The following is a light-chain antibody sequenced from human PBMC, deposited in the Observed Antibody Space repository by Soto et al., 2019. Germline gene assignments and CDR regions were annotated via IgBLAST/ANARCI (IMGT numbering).Light chain of an antibody. CDR3: AAWDDSLSGGV. CDR2: SND. J-gene: IGLJ1*01. CDR1: SFNIGFNY. V-gene: IGLV1-47*02. Sequence: QSVLTQPPSASGTPGQTVTISCSGSSFNIGFNYVSWYQQLPGMAPKLLIHSNDERPSGVPDRFSGSKSGTSASLAISGLRSEDEAEYYCAAWDDSLSGGVFGTGTKLTVL.